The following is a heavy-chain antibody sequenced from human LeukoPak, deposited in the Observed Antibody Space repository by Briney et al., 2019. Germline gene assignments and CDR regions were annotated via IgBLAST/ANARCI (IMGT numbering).Heavy chain of an antibody. D-gene: IGHD2-2*02. CDR3: AREGDCSSTSCSTRGWFDP. Sequence: SVKVSCKASGGTFSRYVISWVRQAPGQGLEWMGNIIPIFGTTNYAQKFQGRLTITTDESTNTAYMELTSLRSEDTAVYYCAREGDCSSTSCSTRGWFDPWGQGTLVTVSS. CDR2: IIPIFGTT. J-gene: IGHJ5*02. CDR1: GGTFSRYV. V-gene: IGHV1-69*05.